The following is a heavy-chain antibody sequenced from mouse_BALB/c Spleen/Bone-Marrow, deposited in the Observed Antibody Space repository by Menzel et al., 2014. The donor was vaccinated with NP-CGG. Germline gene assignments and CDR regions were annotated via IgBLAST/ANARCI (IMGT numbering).Heavy chain of an antibody. CDR2: IDPSDSYI. D-gene: IGHD3-1*01. V-gene: IGHV1-69*02. J-gene: IGHJ2*01. Sequence: VKLVESGAEFAKPGASVRLSCKASGYTFTRFYIHWVKQRPGQDLEWIGEIDPSDSYINYNQKFKGKATLTVDKSSSTAYMQLSSLTSEDSALYYCARWGYLDYWGQGTTLTVSS. CDR1: GYTFTRFY. CDR3: ARWGYLDY.